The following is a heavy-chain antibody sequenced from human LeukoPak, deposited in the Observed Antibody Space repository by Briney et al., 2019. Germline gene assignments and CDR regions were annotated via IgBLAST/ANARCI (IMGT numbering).Heavy chain of an antibody. CDR2: IRYGGSNK. J-gene: IGHJ4*02. Sequence: GGSLRLSCAASGFTFSSYGMHWVRQAPGKGLEWVAFIRYGGSNKYYADSVKCRFTISRDNSKNTLYLQMNSLRAEDTAVYYCAKGPAMIDSWGQGTLVTVSS. CDR3: AKGPAMIDS. V-gene: IGHV3-30*02. D-gene: IGHD3-22*01. CDR1: GFTFSSYG.